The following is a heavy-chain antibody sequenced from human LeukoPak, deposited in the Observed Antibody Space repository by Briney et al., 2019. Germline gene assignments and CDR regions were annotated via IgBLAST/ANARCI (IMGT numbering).Heavy chain of an antibody. J-gene: IGHJ4*02. Sequence: PGRSLILSCAASGFTFSSYGMHWVRQAPGEGLEWVAVIWYDGSNKYYADSVKGRFTISRDNSRNTLYLQMNSLRAEDTAVYYCARDSPFLDYWGQGTLVTVSS. V-gene: IGHV3-33*01. CDR1: GFTFSSYG. CDR2: IWYDGSNK. CDR3: ARDSPFLDY.